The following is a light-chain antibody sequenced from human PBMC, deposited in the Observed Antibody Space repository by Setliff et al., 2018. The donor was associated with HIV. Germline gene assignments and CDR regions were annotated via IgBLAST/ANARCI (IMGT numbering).Light chain of an antibody. J-gene: IGLJ2*01. CDR2: DVS. CDR3: SSYTSSSTKV. V-gene: IGLV2-14*01. CDR1: GSDVGGYNY. Sequence: QSALAQPRSVSGSPGQSVTISCTGTGSDVGGYNYVSWYQQHPGKAPKLMIYDVSNRPSGVSNRFSGSKSGNTASLTISGLQAEDEADYYCSSYTSSSTKVFGGGTKVTVL.